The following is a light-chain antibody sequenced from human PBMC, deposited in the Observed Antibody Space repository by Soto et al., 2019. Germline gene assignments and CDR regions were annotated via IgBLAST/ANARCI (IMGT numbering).Light chain of an antibody. Sequence: QSALTQPPSASGSPGQSVTISCTGTSSDVGGYNYVSWHQQHPGKAPKLIIYDVTKRPSGVPDRFSGSKSGYTASLTVSGLQAEDEADYYCSSYTDSSNYVFGTGTKLTVL. CDR2: DVT. CDR3: SSYTDSSNYV. J-gene: IGLJ1*01. CDR1: SSDVGGYNY. V-gene: IGLV2-8*01.